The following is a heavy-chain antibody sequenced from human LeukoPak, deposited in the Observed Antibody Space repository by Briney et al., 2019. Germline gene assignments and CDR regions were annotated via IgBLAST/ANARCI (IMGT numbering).Heavy chain of an antibody. J-gene: IGHJ4*02. D-gene: IGHD3-22*01. CDR1: GFTFGNYA. CDR2: ISVSGGST. V-gene: IGHV3-23*01. Sequence: PGGSLRLSCAASGFTFGNYAMSWVRRAAGKGLEWVSTISVSGGSTYYADSVEGRFTISRDNSKNTVYLQMNSLRVEDTAIYYCAKGNYYFDSSGYFHFDSWGQGTLVTVSA. CDR3: AKGNYYFDSSGYFHFDS.